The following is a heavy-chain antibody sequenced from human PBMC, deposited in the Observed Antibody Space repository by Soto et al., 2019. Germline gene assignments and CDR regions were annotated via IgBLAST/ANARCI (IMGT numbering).Heavy chain of an antibody. D-gene: IGHD2-2*02. CDR2: ISYDGSNK. V-gene: IGHV3-30*03. CDR1: GFTFSSYG. Sequence: PGGSLRLSWAASGFTFSSYGMHWVRQAPGKGLEWVAVISYDGSNKYYADSVKGRFTISRDNSKNTLYLQMNSLRAEDTAVYYCAGYCISTSCYKGFDPWGQGTLVTVSS. CDR3: AGYCISTSCYKGFDP. J-gene: IGHJ5*02.